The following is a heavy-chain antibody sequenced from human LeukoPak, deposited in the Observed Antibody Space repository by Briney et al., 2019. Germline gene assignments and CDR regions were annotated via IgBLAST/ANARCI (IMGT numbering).Heavy chain of an antibody. Sequence: SETLSLTCAVYGGSFSGYYWSWIRQPPGKGLEWIGEINHSGSTNYNPSLKSRGTISVDTSKNQFSLKLSSVTAADTAVYYCAREYCSGGSCYRGWGNWFDPWGQGTLATVSS. CDR1: GGSFSGYY. CDR3: AREYCSGGSCYRGWGNWFDP. V-gene: IGHV4-34*01. D-gene: IGHD2-15*01. J-gene: IGHJ5*02. CDR2: INHSGST.